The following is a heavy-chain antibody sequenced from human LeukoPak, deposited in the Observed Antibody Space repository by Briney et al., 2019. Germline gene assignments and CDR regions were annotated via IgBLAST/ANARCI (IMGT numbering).Heavy chain of an antibody. CDR1: GYTFITYY. CDR3: ARSRLLLDY. CDR2: ISPSGGST. V-gene: IGHV1-46*01. Sequence: ASVKVSCKASGYTFITYYIHWVRQAPGQGLEWMGTISPSGGSTTYAQRFQGRVTMTGDTSTSTVYMELSGLRSEDTAVYYCARSRLLLDYWGQGTLVTVSS. J-gene: IGHJ4*02. D-gene: IGHD2-21*02.